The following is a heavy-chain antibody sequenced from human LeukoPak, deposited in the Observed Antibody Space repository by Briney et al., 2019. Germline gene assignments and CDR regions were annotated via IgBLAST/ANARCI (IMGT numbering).Heavy chain of an antibody. CDR1: GGSFSGYY. J-gene: IGHJ4*02. Sequence: SETLSLTCAVYGGSFSGYYWSWIRQPPGKGLEWIGEINHSGSTNYNPSLKSRVTISVDTSKNQFSLKLSSVTAADTAVYYCARGWLHRLYYFDYWGQGTLVTVSS. CDR2: INHSGST. CDR3: ARGWLHRLYYFDY. V-gene: IGHV4-34*01. D-gene: IGHD5-24*01.